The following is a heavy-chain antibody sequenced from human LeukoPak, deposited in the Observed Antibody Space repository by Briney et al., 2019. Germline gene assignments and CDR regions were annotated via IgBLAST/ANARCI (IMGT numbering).Heavy chain of an antibody. J-gene: IGHJ6*03. V-gene: IGHV3-74*01. CDR3: AKHSSGYYYYYYYMDV. CDR1: GFTFSSYW. Sequence: GGSLRLSCAASGFTFSSYWMHWVRQAPGKGLVWVSRINSDGSSTSYADSVKGRFTISRDNAKNSLYLQMNSLRAEDTAVYYCAKHSSGYYYYYYYMDVWGKGTTVTVSS. D-gene: IGHD3-22*01. CDR2: INSDGSST.